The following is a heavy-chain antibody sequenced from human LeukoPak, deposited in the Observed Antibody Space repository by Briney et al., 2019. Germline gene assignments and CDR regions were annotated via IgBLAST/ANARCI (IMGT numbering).Heavy chain of an antibody. CDR3: ATFYGDYAHSSGMDV. CDR1: GYSFTSYW. V-gene: IGHV5-10-1*01. J-gene: IGHJ6*02. Sequence: GESLKISGKGSGYSFTSYWISWVRQLPGKGLEWMGRIDPSDSYTNYSPSFQGHVTISADKSISTAYLQWSSLKASDTAMYYCATFYGDYAHSSGMDVWGQGTTVTVSS. CDR2: IDPSDSYT. D-gene: IGHD4-17*01.